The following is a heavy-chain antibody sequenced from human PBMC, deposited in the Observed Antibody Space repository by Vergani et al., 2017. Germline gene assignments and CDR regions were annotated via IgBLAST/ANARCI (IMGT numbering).Heavy chain of an antibody. CDR1: GGTFSSYT. CDR3: ARDGAVTPGNNWFDP. D-gene: IGHD4-23*01. V-gene: IGHV1-69*08. Sequence: QVQLVQSGAEVKKPGSSVKVSCKASGGTFSSYTISWVRQAPGQGLEWMGRIIPILGIANYAQKFQGRVTITADKSTSTAYMGLSSLRSEDTAVYYCARDGAVTPGNNWFDPWGQGTLVTVSS. J-gene: IGHJ5*02. CDR2: IIPILGIA.